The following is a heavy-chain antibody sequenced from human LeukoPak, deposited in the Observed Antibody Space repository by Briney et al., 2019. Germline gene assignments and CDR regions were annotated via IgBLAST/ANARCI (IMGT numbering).Heavy chain of an antibody. CDR2: INPNSGGT. D-gene: IGHD6-6*01. CDR1: GYTFTGYY. J-gene: IGHJ4*02. CDR3: ARTNRELVTGFDY. Sequence: ASVKVSCKASGYTFTGYYMHWVRQAPGQGLEWMGWINPNSGGTNYVQKFQGRVTMTRDTSISTAYMELSRLRSDDTAVYYCARTNRELVTGFDYWGQGTLVTVSS. V-gene: IGHV1-2*02.